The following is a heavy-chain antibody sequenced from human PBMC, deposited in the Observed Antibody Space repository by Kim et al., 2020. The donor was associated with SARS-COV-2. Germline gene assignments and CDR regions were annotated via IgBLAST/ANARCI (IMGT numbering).Heavy chain of an antibody. CDR1: GFTFSSYA. V-gene: IGHV3-23*01. D-gene: IGHD4-17*01. Sequence: GGSLRLSCAASGFTFSSYAMSWVRQAQGKGLEWVSAISGSGGSTYYADSVKGRFTISRDNSKNTLYLQMNSLRAEDTAVYYCAKPGLIGDYRLWGQGTLVTVSS. J-gene: IGHJ4*02. CDR3: AKPGLIGDYRL. CDR2: ISGSGGST.